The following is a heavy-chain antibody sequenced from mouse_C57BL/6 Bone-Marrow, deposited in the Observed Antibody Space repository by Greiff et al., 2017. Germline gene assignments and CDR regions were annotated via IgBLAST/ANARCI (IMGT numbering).Heavy chain of an antibody. CDR3: ARRDYYGSSPWFAY. J-gene: IGHJ3*01. CDR2: ISYDGSN. D-gene: IGHD1-1*01. V-gene: IGHV3-6*01. CDR1: GYSITSGYY. Sequence: EVKLMESGPGLVKPSQSLSLTCSVTGYSITSGYYWNWIRQFPGNKLEWMGYISYDGSNNYNPSLKNRISITRDTSKNQFFLKLNSVTTEDTATYYCARRDYYGSSPWFAYWGQGTLVTVSA.